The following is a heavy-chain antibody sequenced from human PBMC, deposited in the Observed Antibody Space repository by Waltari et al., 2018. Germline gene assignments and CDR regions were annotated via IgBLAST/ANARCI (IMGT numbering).Heavy chain of an antibody. D-gene: IGHD3-3*01. CDR3: ARGQSITIFGVVKKHYYMDV. V-gene: IGHV1-18*01. J-gene: IGHJ6*03. Sequence: QVQLVQSGAEVKKPGASVKVSCKASGYTFTSYGISWVRQAPGQGLEWMGWISADNGNTNYAQKLQGRVTMTTDTSTSTAYMELRSLRSDDTAVYYCARGQSITIFGVVKKHYYMDVWGKGTTVTVSS. CDR1: GYTFTSYG. CDR2: ISADNGNT.